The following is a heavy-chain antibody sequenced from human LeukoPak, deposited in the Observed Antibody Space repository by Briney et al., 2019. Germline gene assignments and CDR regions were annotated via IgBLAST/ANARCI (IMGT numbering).Heavy chain of an antibody. CDR2: VKQDGSER. CDR3: AREAAGGAY. Sequence: GALRLSCAASGFISSSYWMSWVRQAPGKGLEWVANVKQDGSERYYGDSVKGRFTISRDNAKNSLYLQMSSLRAEDTAVYYCAREAAGGAYWGQGTLVTVSS. V-gene: IGHV3-7*01. J-gene: IGHJ4*02. D-gene: IGHD6-13*01. CDR1: GFISSSYW.